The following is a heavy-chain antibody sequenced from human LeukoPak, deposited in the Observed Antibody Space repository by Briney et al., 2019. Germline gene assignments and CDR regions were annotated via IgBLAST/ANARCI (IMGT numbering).Heavy chain of an antibody. J-gene: IGHJ4*02. CDR2: INHSGST. Sequence: PSETLSLTCAVYGGSSSGYYRSWIRQPPGKGLEWIGEINHSGSTNYNPSLKSRVTISVDTSKNQFSLKLNSVTAADTAVYYCARGLGSGSYYNGGWGQGTLVTVSS. CDR3: ARGLGSGSYYNGG. V-gene: IGHV4-34*01. D-gene: IGHD3-10*01. CDR1: GGSSSGYY.